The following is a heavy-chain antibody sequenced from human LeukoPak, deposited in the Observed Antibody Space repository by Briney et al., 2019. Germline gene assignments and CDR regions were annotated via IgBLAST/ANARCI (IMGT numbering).Heavy chain of an antibody. CDR1: GFTFSSYA. V-gene: IGHV3-23*01. CDR2: ISGSGGST. CDR3: ATPAAGGSQRWNYFDY. Sequence: PGGSLRLSCAASGFTFSSYAMSWVRQAPGKGLEWVSAISGSGGSTYYADSVKGRFTISRDNSKNTLYLQMNSLRAEDTAVYYCATPAAGGSQRWNYFDYWGQGTLVTVSS. D-gene: IGHD1-26*01. J-gene: IGHJ4*02.